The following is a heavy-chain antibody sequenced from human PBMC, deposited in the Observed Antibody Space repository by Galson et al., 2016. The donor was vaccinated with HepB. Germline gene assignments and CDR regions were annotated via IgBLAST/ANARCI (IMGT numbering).Heavy chain of an antibody. J-gene: IGHJ4*02. CDR2: ISTNNGNI. CDR3: AREGGVELEFDH. Sequence: SVKVSCKASGYKFTSYGISWVRQAPGQGLEWMGWISTNNGNINYELKFQGRFTMTTDTSANTAYMELRSLKSDDTAVYYCAREGGVELEFDHWGQGTLVTVSS. V-gene: IGHV1-18*01. D-gene: IGHD1-1*01. CDR1: GYKFTSYG.